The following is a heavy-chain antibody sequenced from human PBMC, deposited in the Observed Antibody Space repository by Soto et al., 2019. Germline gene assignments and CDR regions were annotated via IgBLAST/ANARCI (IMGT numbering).Heavy chain of an antibody. J-gene: IGHJ4*02. CDR3: AGGGVAGAGTYYNAY. CDR1: GFTFSSYW. CDR2: INNDGSST. D-gene: IGHD3-10*01. Sequence: EVQLVESGGGLVQPGGSLRLSCAASGFTFSSYWMHWVRQAPGKGLVWVSRINNDGSSTSYADSVKGRLTISRDNAKNTLYLQVNSLRAEDTAVYYCAGGGVAGAGTYYNAYWGRGTLVTVSS. V-gene: IGHV3-74*01.